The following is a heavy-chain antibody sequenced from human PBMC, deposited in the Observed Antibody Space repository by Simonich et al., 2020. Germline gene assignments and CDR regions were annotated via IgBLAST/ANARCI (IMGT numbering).Heavy chain of an antibody. CDR1: GYTFTGYY. D-gene: IGHD3-10*01. CDR3: ASASYGSGSYYDY. CDR2: INPTSGGT. Sequence: QVQLVQSGAEVKKPGASVKVSCKASGYTFTGYYMHWVRQAPGQGLEWMGGINPTSGGTNYAQKFQGRVPMTRDTSISTAYMERSRLRSDDTAVYYCASASYGSGSYYDYWGQGTLVTVSS. V-gene: IGHV1-2*02. J-gene: IGHJ4*02.